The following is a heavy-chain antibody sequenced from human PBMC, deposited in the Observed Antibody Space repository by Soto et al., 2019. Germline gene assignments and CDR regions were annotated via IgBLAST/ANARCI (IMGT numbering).Heavy chain of an antibody. CDR1: GDSMTRYY. Sequence: SETLSLTCTVSGDSMTRYYWSWIRQPAGKGLEWIGRVYTSGSTNYNPSLKSRVTMSIDTSNNHFSLTLKSVTAADTAVYYCARTVGAAYYFDFWGQGALVTVSS. V-gene: IGHV4-4*07. D-gene: IGHD1-26*01. CDR2: VYTSGST. CDR3: ARTVGAAYYFDF. J-gene: IGHJ4*02.